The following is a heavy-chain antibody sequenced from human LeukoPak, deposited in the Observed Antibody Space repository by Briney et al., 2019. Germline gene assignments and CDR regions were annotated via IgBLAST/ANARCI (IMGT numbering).Heavy chain of an antibody. J-gene: IGHJ5*02. V-gene: IGHV4-39*01. Sequence: SETLSLTCTVPGGSISSSSYYWGWIRQPPGKGLEWIGSTYYSGSTYYNPSLKSRVTISVDTSKNQFSLKLSSVTAADTAVYYCARQGYDFWSGYFTVGFDPWGQGTLVTVSS. CDR1: GGSISSSSYY. CDR3: ARQGYDFWSGYFTVGFDP. D-gene: IGHD3-3*01. CDR2: TYYSGST.